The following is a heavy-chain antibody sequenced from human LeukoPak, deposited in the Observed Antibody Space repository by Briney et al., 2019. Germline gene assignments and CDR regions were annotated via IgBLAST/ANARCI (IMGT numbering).Heavy chain of an antibody. D-gene: IGHD1-7*01. Sequence: SETLSLTCTVSGGSISSYYWNWIRQPAGKGLEWIGRIYTSGSTNYNPSLKSRVSMSVDTSKNQFSLNLTSVTAADTAVYYCARDGGWNLSYWGQGSLVTVSS. CDR2: IYTSGST. CDR1: GGSISSYY. CDR3: ARDGGWNLSY. V-gene: IGHV4-4*07. J-gene: IGHJ4*02.